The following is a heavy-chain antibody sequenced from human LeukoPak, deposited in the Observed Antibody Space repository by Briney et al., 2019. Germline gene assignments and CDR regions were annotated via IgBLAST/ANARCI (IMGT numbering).Heavy chain of an antibody. J-gene: IGHJ5*02. V-gene: IGHV3-23*01. D-gene: IGHD2-15*01. CDR3: AKGRYCSGGSCYRGNWFDP. Sequence: GGSLRLSCAASGFTFSSYAMSWVRQAPGKGLEWVSAISGSGGSTYYADSVKGRFTIPRDNSKNTLYLQMNSLRAEDTAVYYCAKGRYCSGGSCYRGNWFDPWGQGTLVTVSS. CDR1: GFTFSSYA. CDR2: ISGSGGST.